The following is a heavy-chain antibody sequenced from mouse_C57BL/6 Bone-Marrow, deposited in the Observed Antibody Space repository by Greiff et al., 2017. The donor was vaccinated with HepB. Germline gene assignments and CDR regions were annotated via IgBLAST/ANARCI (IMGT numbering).Heavy chain of an antibody. J-gene: IGHJ2*01. CDR1: GYTFTDYY. D-gene: IGHD5-2*01. Sequence: VQLQQSGPELVKPGASVKISCKASGYTFTDYYMNWVKQSHGKSLEWIGDINPNNGGTSYNQKFKGKATLTVDKSSSTAYMELRSLTSEDSAVYYCARWGVNNYVPPYFDYWGQGTTLTVSS. CDR2: INPNNGGT. V-gene: IGHV1-26*01. CDR3: ARWGVNNYVPPYFDY.